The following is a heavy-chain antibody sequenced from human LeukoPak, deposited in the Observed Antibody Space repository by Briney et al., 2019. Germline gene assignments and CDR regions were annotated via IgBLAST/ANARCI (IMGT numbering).Heavy chain of an antibody. J-gene: IGHJ4*02. CDR3: ARDRSGRFLEWLFDY. D-gene: IGHD3-3*01. Sequence: SETLSLTCTVSGGSISSSSYYWGWIRQPPGKGLEWIGSIYYSGSTYYNPSLKSRVTISVDTSKNQFSLKLSSVTAADTAVYYCARDRSGRFLEWLFDYWGQGTLVTVSS. CDR2: IYYSGST. V-gene: IGHV4-39*07. CDR1: GGSISSSSYY.